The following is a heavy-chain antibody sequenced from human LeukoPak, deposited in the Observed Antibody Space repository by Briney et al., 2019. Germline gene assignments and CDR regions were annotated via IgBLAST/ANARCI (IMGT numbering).Heavy chain of an antibody. CDR3: ARADYGASTIFDY. J-gene: IGHJ4*02. D-gene: IGHD4-17*01. CDR1: GISISTYH. V-gene: IGHV4-4*07. Sequence: SETLSLTCTVSGISISTYHWSWIRQSAGKGLEWIGRIYVDGSNNYNPSLKSRVTMSVDTSKNQFSLKLSSVTAADTAVYYCARADYGASTIFDYWGQGTLVTVSS. CDR2: IYVDGSN.